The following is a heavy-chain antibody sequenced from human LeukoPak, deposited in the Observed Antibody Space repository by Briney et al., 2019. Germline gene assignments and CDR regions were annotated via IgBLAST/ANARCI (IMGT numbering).Heavy chain of an antibody. D-gene: IGHD3-9*01. J-gene: IGHJ3*02. CDR3: AKDLEYYDILTGAFDI. V-gene: IGHV3-23*01. CDR2: ISGSGGST. Sequence: GGSLRLSCAASGFNVSSHYMSWVRQAPGKGLEWVSVISGSGGSTYYADSVKGRFTISRDNSKNTLFLQMNSLRAEDTAVYYCAKDLEYYDILTGAFDIWGQGTMVTVSS. CDR1: GFNVSSHY.